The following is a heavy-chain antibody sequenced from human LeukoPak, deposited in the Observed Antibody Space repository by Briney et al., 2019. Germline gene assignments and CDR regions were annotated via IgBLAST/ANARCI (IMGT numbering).Heavy chain of an antibody. J-gene: IGHJ4*02. V-gene: IGHV3-23*01. Sequence: PSGGSLRLSCAASGFIFSSYAMSWVRQAPGKGLEWVSVISGSGGSTNYADSVNGRFTISRDNSKNMLHLQMSSLRAEDTAVYYCATLSDAIAAAGTRNYWGQGTLVTVSS. D-gene: IGHD6-13*01. CDR1: GFIFSSYA. CDR3: ATLSDAIAAAGTRNY. CDR2: ISGSGGST.